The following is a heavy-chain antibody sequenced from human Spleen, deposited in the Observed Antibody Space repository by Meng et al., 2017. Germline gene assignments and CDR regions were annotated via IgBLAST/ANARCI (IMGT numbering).Heavy chain of an antibody. V-gene: IGHV4-34*01. CDR2: INHSGST. CDR1: GGSFSDYY. CDR3: ARGPTTMAHDFDY. D-gene: IGHD4-11*01. J-gene: IGHJ4*02. Sequence: VQVQGPGPGLLKPSETLSLTCVVSGGSFSDYYWSWIRQPPGKGLEWIGEINHSGSTNYNPSLESRATISVDTSQNNLSLKLSSVTAADSAVYYCARGPTTMAHDFDYWGQGTLVTVSS.